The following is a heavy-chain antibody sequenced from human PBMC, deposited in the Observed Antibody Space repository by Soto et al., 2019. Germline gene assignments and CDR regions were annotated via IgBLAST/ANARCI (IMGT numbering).Heavy chain of an antibody. CDR1: GVSVTSCH. J-gene: IGHJ5*02. V-gene: IGHV4-59*02. CDR2: TSHTGNT. Sequence: SETLSLTCSGSGVSVTSCHCSWFRQLPGKGLEWIAYTSHTGNTNYNPSLKSRVIISLDTSKNQVSLQLTSVTAAYTAVYSCARDRHAGFTHYFDPWALGTPVTVSS. D-gene: IGHD2-2*01. CDR3: ARDRHAGFTHYFDP.